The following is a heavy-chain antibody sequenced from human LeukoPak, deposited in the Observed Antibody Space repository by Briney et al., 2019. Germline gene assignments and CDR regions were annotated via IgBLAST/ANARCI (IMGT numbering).Heavy chain of an antibody. CDR1: GFSFGNYA. Sequence: GGSLRLSCVASGFSFGNYAMSWVRQAPGKGLQWVSQISGTGGATWYAGFARDRFTISRDNSKKTLYLQMSGLRVEDTAMYYCVKDPRDTYGTNWFVSWGQGTLLIV. CDR3: VKDPRDTYGTNWFVS. D-gene: IGHD2-21*01. J-gene: IGHJ5*01. V-gene: IGHV3-23*01. CDR2: ISGTGGAT.